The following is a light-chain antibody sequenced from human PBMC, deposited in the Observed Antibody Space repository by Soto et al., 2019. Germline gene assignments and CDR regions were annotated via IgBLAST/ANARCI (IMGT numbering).Light chain of an antibody. CDR1: QSITNW. CDR3: QQYDSYGYT. J-gene: IGKJ2*01. Sequence: DIQMTQSPSTLSASVGDRVTITCRASQSITNWLAWYQQKPGKAPKLLIYKASILETGVPSRFSGSGSGTEFTLTISSLQPDDFATYYCQQYDSYGYTFGQGTKLEIK. V-gene: IGKV1-5*03. CDR2: KAS.